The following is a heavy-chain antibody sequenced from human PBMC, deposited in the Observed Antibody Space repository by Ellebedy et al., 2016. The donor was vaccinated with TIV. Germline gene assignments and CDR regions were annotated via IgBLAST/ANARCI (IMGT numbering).Heavy chain of an antibody. CDR2: IYYSGST. Sequence: MPSETLSLTCTVSGGSISSSSYYWGWIRQPPGKGLEWIGKIYYSGSTYYNPSLKSPVTISLDTSKNQFSLKLSSVTAADTAVYYCARESSGWYNSVYYYYYGMDVWGQGTTVTVS. D-gene: IGHD6-19*01. CDR3: ARESSGWYNSVYYYYYGMDV. V-gene: IGHV4-39*01. J-gene: IGHJ6*02. CDR1: GGSISSSSYY.